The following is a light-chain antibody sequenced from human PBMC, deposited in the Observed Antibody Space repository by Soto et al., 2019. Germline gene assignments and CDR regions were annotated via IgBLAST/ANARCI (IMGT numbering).Light chain of an antibody. CDR3: QQSFSPLLT. Sequence: DIQMTQSPSSVSASVGDRVTITCRASQTLNNYLTWFQQKPGKAPKVLIYAASTLQSGVPSRFSGSGSGAEFTLTISRLQPEDFATYYCQQSFSPLLTFGGGTKVDIK. J-gene: IGKJ4*01. V-gene: IGKV1-39*01. CDR2: AAS. CDR1: QTLNNY.